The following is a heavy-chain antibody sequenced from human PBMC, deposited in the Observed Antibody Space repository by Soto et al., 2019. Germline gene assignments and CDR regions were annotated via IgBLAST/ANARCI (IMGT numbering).Heavy chain of an antibody. Sequence: PGGSLRLSCAASGFTFSSYGMHWVRQAPGKGLEWVAVISYDGSNKYYADSVKGRFTISRDNSKNTLYLQMNSLRAEDTAVYYCAKVEGIQLWLRSYYYYYGMDVWGQGTTVTAP. CDR3: AKVEGIQLWLRSYYYYYGMDV. CDR2: ISYDGSNK. J-gene: IGHJ6*02. D-gene: IGHD5-18*01. V-gene: IGHV3-30*18. CDR1: GFTFSSYG.